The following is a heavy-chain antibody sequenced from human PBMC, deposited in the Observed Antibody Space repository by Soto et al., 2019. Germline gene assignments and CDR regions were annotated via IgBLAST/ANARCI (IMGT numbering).Heavy chain of an antibody. D-gene: IGHD6-19*01. Sequence: PSETLSLTCAVYGGSFGGYYGSWIRQPPGKGLEWIGEINHSGSTNYNPSLKSRVTISVDTSKNQFSLKLSTVTAADTAVYYCARQGYSSGWHPREFYFDYWGQGSLVTVSS. J-gene: IGHJ4*02. CDR3: ARQGYSSGWHPREFYFDY. CDR2: INHSGST. V-gene: IGHV4-34*01. CDR1: GGSFGGYY.